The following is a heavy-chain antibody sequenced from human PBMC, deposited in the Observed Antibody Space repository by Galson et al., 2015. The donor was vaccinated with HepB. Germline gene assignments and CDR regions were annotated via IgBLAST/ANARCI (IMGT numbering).Heavy chain of an antibody. J-gene: IGHJ2*01. V-gene: IGHV4-39*02. Sequence: SETLSLTCTVSGGSISSSSYYWGWIRQPPGKGLEWIGSIYYSGNTYYSPSLKSRVTISVDTPKNQFSLTVRSVTAADTAVYYCAREPATIPRLGWYFDLWGRGTLVTVSS. D-gene: IGHD5-24*01. CDR3: AREPATIPRLGWYFDL. CDR1: GGSISSSSYY. CDR2: IYYSGNT.